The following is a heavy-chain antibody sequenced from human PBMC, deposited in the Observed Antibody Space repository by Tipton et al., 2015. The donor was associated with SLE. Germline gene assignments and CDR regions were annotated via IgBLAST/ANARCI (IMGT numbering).Heavy chain of an antibody. D-gene: IGHD3-10*01. CDR3: ARDLVRSWFDP. Sequence: LRLSCTVSGGSISSGSYYWSWIRQPAGKGLEWIGFIYTSGSTYYNPSLKSRVTISVDTSKNQFSLKLSSVTAADTAVYYCARDLVRSWFDPWGQGTLATVSS. V-gene: IGHV4-61*02. J-gene: IGHJ5*02. CDR1: GGSISSGSYY. CDR2: IYTSGST.